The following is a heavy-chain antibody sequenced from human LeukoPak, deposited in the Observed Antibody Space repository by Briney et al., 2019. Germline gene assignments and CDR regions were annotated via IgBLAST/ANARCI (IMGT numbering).Heavy chain of an antibody. V-gene: IGHV3-23*01. CDR1: GFTFSSYA. CDR2: ITASGGNT. CDR3: AKGWSVTMVMAAPGD. J-gene: IGHJ4*02. D-gene: IGHD3-10*01. Sequence: GGSLRLSCAASGFTFSSYAMGWVRQAPGKELEWVSAITASGGNTYYADSVKGRFTISRDNSKNTLYLQVNSLRAEDTAVYYCAKGWSVTMVMAAPGDWGQGALVTVSS.